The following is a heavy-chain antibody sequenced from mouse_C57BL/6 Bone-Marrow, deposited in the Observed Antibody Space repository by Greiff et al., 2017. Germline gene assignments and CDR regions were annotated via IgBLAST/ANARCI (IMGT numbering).Heavy chain of an antibody. J-gene: IGHJ2*01. CDR2: IYPGDGDT. D-gene: IGHD2-1*01. V-gene: IGHV1-82*01. CDR1: GYAFSSSW. CDR3: ARSRGNYPFDY. Sequence: ESGPELVKPGASVKISCKASGYAFSSSWMNWVKQRPGKGLEWIGRIYPGDGDTNYNGKFKGKATMTADKSSSTAYMQLSSLTSEDSAVYFCARSRGNYPFDYWGQGTTLTVSS.